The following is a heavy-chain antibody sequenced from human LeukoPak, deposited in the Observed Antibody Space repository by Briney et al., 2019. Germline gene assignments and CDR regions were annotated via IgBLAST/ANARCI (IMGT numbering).Heavy chain of an antibody. J-gene: IGHJ2*01. Sequence: SETLSLTCTVSGGSISGSSYYWSWLRQPPGKGLDWIAYIYHSGTTNYNPSLKSRVTISEDTSKNQVSLNLTSVTAADTAVYYCARQKYDYGANHGYFDLWGRGTL. CDR2: IYHSGTT. V-gene: IGHV4-61*05. D-gene: IGHD4/OR15-4a*01. CDR1: GGSISGSSYY. CDR3: ARQKYDYGANHGYFDL.